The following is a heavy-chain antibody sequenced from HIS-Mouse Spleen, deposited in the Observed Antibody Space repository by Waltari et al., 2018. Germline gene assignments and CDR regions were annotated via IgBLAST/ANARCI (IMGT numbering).Heavy chain of an antibody. Sequence: QVQLVESGGGVVKPGRSLRLSCAASGFTFSSYGMHWVRQAPGKGLEWVAVISYDGSNKYYADSVKGRFTISRDNSKNTLYLQMNSLRAEDTAVYYCARESGSYGNWFDPWGQGTLVTVSS. CDR2: ISYDGSNK. CDR1: GFTFSSYG. V-gene: IGHV3-30*03. CDR3: ARESGSYGNWFDP. J-gene: IGHJ5*02. D-gene: IGHD1-26*01.